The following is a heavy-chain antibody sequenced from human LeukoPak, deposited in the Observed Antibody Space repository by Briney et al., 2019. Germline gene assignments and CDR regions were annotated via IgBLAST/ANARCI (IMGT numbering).Heavy chain of an antibody. CDR3: AKGGELPFYYYYGMDV. J-gene: IGHJ6*02. D-gene: IGHD1-26*01. CDR1: GFTFSSYA. CDR2: ISGSGGST. Sequence: GGSLRLSCAASGFTFSSYAMSWVRQAPGKGLEWVSAISGSGGSTYYADSVKGRFTISRDNSKNMLYLQMNSLRAEDTAVYYCAKGGELPFYYYYGMDVWGQGTTVTVSS. V-gene: IGHV3-23*01.